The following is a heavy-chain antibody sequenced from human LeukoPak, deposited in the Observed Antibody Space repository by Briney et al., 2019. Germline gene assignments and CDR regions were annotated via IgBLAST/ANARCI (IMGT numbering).Heavy chain of an antibody. V-gene: IGHV3-64*01. CDR2: ISSNGGST. CDR1: GFTFSSYV. Sequence: GGSLRLSCAASGFTFSSYVMYWVRQAPGKGLECVSAISSNGGSTYYAHSVKGRFTISRDNPKNTLYLQMGRLRAEDMAVYYCARESGGEYTFDYWGQGTLVTVSS. D-gene: IGHD2-21*01. CDR3: ARESGGEYTFDY. J-gene: IGHJ4*02.